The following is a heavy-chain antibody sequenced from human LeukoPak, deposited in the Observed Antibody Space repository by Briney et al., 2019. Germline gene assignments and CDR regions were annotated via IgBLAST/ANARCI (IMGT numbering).Heavy chain of an antibody. CDR1: GGSFGSYY. CDR2: LSPSGTT. CDR3: ARGESGCSSTSCYPYYYYYYMDV. J-gene: IGHJ6*03. Sequence: SETLSLTCTVSGGSFGSYYWTWVRQSAGKGLEWIGRLSPSGTTNYSPSLNNRVSVSGDTSKNQFSLNLMSVTAADTAVYYCARGESGCSSTSCYPYYYYYYMDVWGKGTTVTVSS. V-gene: IGHV4-4*07. D-gene: IGHD2-2*01.